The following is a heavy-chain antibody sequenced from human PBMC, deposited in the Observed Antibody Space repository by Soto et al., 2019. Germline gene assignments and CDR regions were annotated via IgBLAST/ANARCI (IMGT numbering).Heavy chain of an antibody. CDR3: AKAPSYSGSYFDY. D-gene: IGHD1-26*01. J-gene: IGHJ4*02. CDR2: ISWNSGSI. Sequence: SLKISCAASGFTFDDYAMHWVRQAPGKGLEWVSGISWNSGSIGYADSVKGRFTISRDNAKNSLYLQMNSLRAEDTALYYCAKAPSYSGSYFDYWGQGTLVTVSS. CDR1: GFTFDDYA. V-gene: IGHV3-9*01.